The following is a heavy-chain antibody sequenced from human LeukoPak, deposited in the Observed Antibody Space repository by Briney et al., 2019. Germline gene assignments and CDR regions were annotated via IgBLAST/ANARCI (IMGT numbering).Heavy chain of an antibody. V-gene: IGHV3-30*03. CDR1: GFTFSSYG. CDR2: ISYDGSNK. J-gene: IGHJ4*02. Sequence: PGGSLRLSCAASGFTFSSYGMHWVRQAPGKGLEWVAVISYDGSNKYYADSVKGRFTISRDNSKNTLYLQMNSLRAEDTAVYYCARDRYDSSGYLGVFDYWGQGTLVTVSS. CDR3: ARDRYDSSGYLGVFDY. D-gene: IGHD3-22*01.